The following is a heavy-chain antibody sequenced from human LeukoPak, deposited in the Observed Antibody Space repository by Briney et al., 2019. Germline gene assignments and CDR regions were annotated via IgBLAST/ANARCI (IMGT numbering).Heavy chain of an antibody. CDR2: IYYNGST. Sequence: SETLSLTCTVSGGSVSSGSYYWSWIRQPPGKGLEWIGYIYYNGSTNYNPSLKSRVTISVDTSENQFSLKLSSVTAADTAVYYCAREPFYYYYGMDVWGQGTTVTVSS. V-gene: IGHV4-61*01. J-gene: IGHJ6*02. CDR1: GGSVSSGSYY. CDR3: AREPFYYYYGMDV.